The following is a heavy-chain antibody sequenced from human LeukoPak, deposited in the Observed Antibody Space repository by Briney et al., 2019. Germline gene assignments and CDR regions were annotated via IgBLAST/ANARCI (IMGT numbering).Heavy chain of an antibody. CDR3: ARDLTMVRGVTPNWFDP. CDR2: INPSAGST. V-gene: IGHV1-46*01. J-gene: IGHJ5*02. CDR1: GYTFTKYY. Sequence: ASVKVSCKASGYTFTKYYIHWVRQAPGQGLEWMGIINPSAGSTNYAQKFQGRVTITADESTSTAYMELSSLRSEDTAVYYCARDLTMVRGVTPNWFDPWGQGTLVTVSS. D-gene: IGHD3-10*01.